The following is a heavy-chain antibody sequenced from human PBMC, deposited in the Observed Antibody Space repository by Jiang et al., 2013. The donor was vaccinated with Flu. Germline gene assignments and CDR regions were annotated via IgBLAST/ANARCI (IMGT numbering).Heavy chain of an antibody. CDR1: GASISSRNW. CDR2: IYYSGGT. J-gene: IGHJ4*02. V-gene: IGHV4-4*02. Sequence: LLKPSETLSLTCAVSGASISSRNWWSWVRQAPGRGLEWIGEIYYSGGTNSNPSLKSRVAISVDTSKNQISLKMNYMTAEDTAVYYCARYAVVGPSGHFDYWGQGILVSVSS. CDR3: ARYAVVGPSGHFDY. D-gene: IGHD2-21*01.